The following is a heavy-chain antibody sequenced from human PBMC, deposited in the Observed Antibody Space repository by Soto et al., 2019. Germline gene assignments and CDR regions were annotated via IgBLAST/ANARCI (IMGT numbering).Heavy chain of an antibody. CDR1: GYTFTSYG. J-gene: IGHJ6*02. D-gene: IGHD1-1*01. V-gene: IGHV1-18*01. CDR3: ARAQSGDDPAYGMDV. CDR2: ISAYNGNT. Sequence: GASVKVSCKASGYTFTSYGISWVRQAPGQGLEWMGWISAYNGNTNYAQKFQGRVTMTRDTSTSTVYMELSSLRSDDTAVYYCARAQSGDDPAYGMDVWGQGTTVTVSS.